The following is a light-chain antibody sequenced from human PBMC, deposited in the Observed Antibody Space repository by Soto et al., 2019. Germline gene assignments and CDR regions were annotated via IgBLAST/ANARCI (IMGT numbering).Light chain of an antibody. J-gene: IGKJ1*01. CDR2: GAS. CDR3: QQYNNWPPWR. CDR1: QSVSSN. V-gene: IGKV3-15*01. Sequence: EIVMTQSPATLSVSPGERATLSCRASQSVSSNLAWYQQKPGQAPRLLIYGASTRATGIPARFSGSGSGTEFTLTISSLQSEDFAVYYCQQYNNWPPWRFGPGTKVDIK.